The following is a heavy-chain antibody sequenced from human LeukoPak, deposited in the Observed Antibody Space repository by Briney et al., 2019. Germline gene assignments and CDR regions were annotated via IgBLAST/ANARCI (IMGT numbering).Heavy chain of an antibody. CDR2: IIPILGIA. CDR3: AVLDIVVVPAARDAFDV. Sequence: SVKVSCKASGGTFSSYTISWVRQAPGQGLEWMGRIIPILGIANYAQKFQGRVTITADKSTSTAYMELSSLRSEDTAVYYCAVLDIVVVPAARDAFDVWGQGTMVTVSS. CDR1: GGTFSSYT. D-gene: IGHD2-2*03. V-gene: IGHV1-69*02. J-gene: IGHJ3*01.